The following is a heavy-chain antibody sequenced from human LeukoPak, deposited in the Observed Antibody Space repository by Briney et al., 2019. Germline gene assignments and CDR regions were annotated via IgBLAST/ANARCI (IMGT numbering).Heavy chain of an antibody. CDR1: GFTFSGHA. D-gene: IGHD3-10*01. CDR2: ISNSGGST. CDR3: AKWNYYDSGSYFDN. Sequence: GGSLRLSCGASGFTFSGHAMGWVRQAPGKGLEWVSSISNSGGSTYYADSVKGRFTISRDNSHNTVSLQMNSLRAEDTAVYHCAKWNYYDSGSYFDNWGQGNLVIVTS. V-gene: IGHV3-23*01. J-gene: IGHJ4*02.